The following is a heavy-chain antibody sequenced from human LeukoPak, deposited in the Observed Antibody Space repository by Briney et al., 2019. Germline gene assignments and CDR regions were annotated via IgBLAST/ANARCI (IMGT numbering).Heavy chain of an antibody. CDR3: ARDSSPYCGVDCYFDAFDL. Sequence: PGGSLRLSCAASEFTFGSYWMTWVRQAPGKGLEWVANINRDGSKNHFVDSVKGRFTISRDNAKNFLYLQMNSLRAEDTAVYFCARDSSPYCGVDCYFDAFDLWGQGTMVTVSS. V-gene: IGHV3-7*03. CDR2: INRDGSKN. CDR1: EFTFGSYW. D-gene: IGHD2-21*02. J-gene: IGHJ3*01.